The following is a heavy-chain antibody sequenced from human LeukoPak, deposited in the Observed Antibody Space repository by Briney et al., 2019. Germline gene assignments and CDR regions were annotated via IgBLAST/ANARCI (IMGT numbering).Heavy chain of an antibody. V-gene: IGHV3-21*01. J-gene: IGHJ4*02. CDR1: GFTFSSYS. Sequence: PGGSLRLSCAASGFTFSSYSMNWVRQAPGKGLEWVSYISSSSSYIYYADSVKGRFTISRDDAKNSLYLQMNSLRAEDTAVYYCARGGTYYYDASDYWGQGTLVTVSS. D-gene: IGHD3-22*01. CDR3: ARGGTYYYDASDY. CDR2: ISSSSSYI.